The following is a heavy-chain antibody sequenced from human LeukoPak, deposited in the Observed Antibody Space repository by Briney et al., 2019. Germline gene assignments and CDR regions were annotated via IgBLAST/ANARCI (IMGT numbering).Heavy chain of an antibody. CDR1: GGSFSGYY. CDR3: ARVLLTTPNWFDP. CDR2: INHSGST. J-gene: IGHJ5*02. D-gene: IGHD2-15*01. V-gene: IGHV4-34*01. Sequence: PSETLSLTCAVYGGSFSGYYWSWIRQPPGKGLEWIGEINHSGSTNYNPSLKSRVTISVDTSKNQFSLKLSSVTAADTAVYYCARVLLTTPNWFDPWGQGTLVTVSS.